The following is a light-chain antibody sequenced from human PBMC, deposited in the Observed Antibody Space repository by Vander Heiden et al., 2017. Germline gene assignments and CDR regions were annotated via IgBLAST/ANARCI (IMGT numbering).Light chain of an antibody. CDR1: SSDVGAYDY. J-gene: IGLJ3*02. CDR3: CSYAGSYTWV. Sequence: QSALTPPRSVSGSPGQSVTISCSGTSSDVGAYDYVSWYQQHPGKAPKLLMYDVTKWPSGVPDRFSGSKSGNTATLTISGLLTEDEADYYCCSYAGSYTWVFGGGTKVTVL. V-gene: IGLV2-11*01. CDR2: DVT.